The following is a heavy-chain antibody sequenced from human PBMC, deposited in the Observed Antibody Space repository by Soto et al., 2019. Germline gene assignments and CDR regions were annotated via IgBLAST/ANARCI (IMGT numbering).Heavy chain of an antibody. CDR2: IWYDGSTK. J-gene: IGHJ6*02. V-gene: IGHV3-33*01. CDR1: GFTFSSYG. CDR3: ARATDASYAIDV. Sequence: GGSLRLSCAASGFTFSSYGMHWVRQAPGKGLEWVAVIWYDGSTKYYADSGNGRFTISRDNSKNTLYLQMNSMRAEHTAVYEPARATDASYAIDVWGQGTTVTVSS.